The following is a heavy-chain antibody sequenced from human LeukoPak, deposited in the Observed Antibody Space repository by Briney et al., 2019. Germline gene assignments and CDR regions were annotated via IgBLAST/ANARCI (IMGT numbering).Heavy chain of an antibody. Sequence: GGSLRLSCAASGFTFSSYAMSWVRQAPGKGLEWVSAISGSGGSTYYADSVKGRFTISRDNSKNTLYLQMNSLRAEDTAVYYCAKGDTIFGVVIIDYFDYWGQGTLVTVSS. J-gene: IGHJ4*02. CDR2: ISGSGGST. CDR3: AKGDTIFGVVIIDYFDY. V-gene: IGHV3-23*01. D-gene: IGHD3-3*01. CDR1: GFTFSSYA.